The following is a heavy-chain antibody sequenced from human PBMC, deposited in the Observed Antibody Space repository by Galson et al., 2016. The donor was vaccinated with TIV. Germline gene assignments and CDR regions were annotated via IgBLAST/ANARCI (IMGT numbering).Heavy chain of an antibody. Sequence: SLRLSCAASGFTFGSYGLHWVRLAPGKGLEWLAGIWSDGSNIHYAESVKGRFIISRDNSKNTLYLQMNSLRVEDTAVYYCAREFRDYYFDYWGQGTLVTVSS. CDR3: AREFRDYYFDY. CDR1: GFTFGSYG. V-gene: IGHV3-33*01. J-gene: IGHJ4*02. CDR2: IWSDGSNI.